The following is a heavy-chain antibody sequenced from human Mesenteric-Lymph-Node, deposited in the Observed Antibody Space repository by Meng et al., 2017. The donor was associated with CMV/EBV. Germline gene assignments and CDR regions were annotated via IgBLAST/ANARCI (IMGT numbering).Heavy chain of an antibody. CDR1: GGTFSSYA. V-gene: IGHV1-69*05. CDR3: ARESRLTIFGVVIFDP. Sequence: SVKVSCKASGGTFSSYAISWVRQAPGQGLEWMGGIIPIFGTANYAQKFQGRVTITTDESTSTAYMELSSLRSEDTAVYYCARESRLTIFGVVIFDPWGQGTLVTVSS. CDR2: IIPIFGTA. D-gene: IGHD3-3*01. J-gene: IGHJ5*02.